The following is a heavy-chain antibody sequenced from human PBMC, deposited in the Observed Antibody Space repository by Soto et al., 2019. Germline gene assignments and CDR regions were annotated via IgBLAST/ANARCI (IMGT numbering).Heavy chain of an antibody. Sequence: QVQLVQSGAEVQKPGASVKASCKASGYTFINYGMHWVRKAPGQRHEWMGWINGGNGHTKYSQKFQGRVTITRDTSASTVYMELSSLRSEDTAVYYCARSGYSSGWYHWYFDFWGRGTLVTVSS. CDR2: INGGNGHT. CDR1: GYTFINYG. D-gene: IGHD6-19*01. V-gene: IGHV1-3*01. CDR3: ARSGYSSGWYHWYFDF. J-gene: IGHJ2*01.